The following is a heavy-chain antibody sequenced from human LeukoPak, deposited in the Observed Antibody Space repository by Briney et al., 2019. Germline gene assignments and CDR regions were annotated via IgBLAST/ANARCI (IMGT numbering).Heavy chain of an antibody. CDR1: GFTFSSYE. J-gene: IGHJ3*02. CDR2: ISNSGSTT. Sequence: GGSLRLSCAASGFTFSSYEMNWVRQAPGKGLEWISYISNSGSTTYYADSVKGRFTISRDNAKNSLYLHMNSLRAEDTAVYYCARGLGRGWSHGAFDIWGQGTMVTVSS. D-gene: IGHD6-19*01. CDR3: ARGLGRGWSHGAFDI. V-gene: IGHV3-48*03.